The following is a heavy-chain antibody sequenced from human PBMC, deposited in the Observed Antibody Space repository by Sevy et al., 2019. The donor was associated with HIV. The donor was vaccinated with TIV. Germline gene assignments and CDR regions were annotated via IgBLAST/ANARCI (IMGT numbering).Heavy chain of an antibody. Sequence: ASVKVSCKASGYTFTSYDINWVRQATGQGLEWMGWRNHNSGNTGYAQKFQGRVTMTRNTSISTAYMELSSLRSEDTAVYYCARGVAAYSYDFLDYWGQGTLVTVSS. CDR1: GYTFTSYD. D-gene: IGHD5-18*01. CDR2: RNHNSGNT. V-gene: IGHV1-8*01. J-gene: IGHJ4*02. CDR3: ARGVAAYSYDFLDY.